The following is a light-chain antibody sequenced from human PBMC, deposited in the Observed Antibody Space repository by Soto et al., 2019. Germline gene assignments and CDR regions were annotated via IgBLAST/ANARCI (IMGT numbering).Light chain of an antibody. V-gene: IGLV3-21*02. CDR1: NIESKS. J-gene: IGLJ1*01. CDR2: DDS. Sequence: SYELTQPPSVSVAPGQTARITCGGNNIESKSVHWYQQKPGQAPVLVVYDDSDRPSGILERFSGSNSGNTATLTISRVEAGDEADYYCQVWDSSSDHLYVFGTGTKVTVL. CDR3: QVWDSSSDHLYV.